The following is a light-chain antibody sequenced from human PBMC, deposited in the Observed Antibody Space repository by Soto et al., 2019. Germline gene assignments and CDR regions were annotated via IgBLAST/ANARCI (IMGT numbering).Light chain of an antibody. CDR3: QQYVNSPGT. CDR2: GAS. CDR1: QSVNSNY. V-gene: IGKV3-20*01. Sequence: EVVLTQSPDTLSLSPGERATLSCGASQSVNSNYLAGFQQKPGQAPKLLIYGASNRATGIPDRFSGSGSGTDFSLTISRLEPEDFAVYYCQQYVNSPGTCGQGTKVEIK. J-gene: IGKJ1*01.